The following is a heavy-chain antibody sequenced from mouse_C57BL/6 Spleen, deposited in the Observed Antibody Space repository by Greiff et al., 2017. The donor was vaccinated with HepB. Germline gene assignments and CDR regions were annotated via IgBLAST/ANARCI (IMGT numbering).Heavy chain of an antibody. CDR1: GFSFNTYA. CDR3: VRHEELGLDY. V-gene: IGHV10-1*01. CDR2: IRSKSNNYAT. Sequence: GGGLVQPKGSLKLSCAASGFSFNTYAMNWVRQAPGKGLEWVARIRSKSNNYATYYADSVKDRFTISRDDSESMLYLQMNNLKTEDTAMYYCVRHEELGLDYWGQGTSVTVSS. D-gene: IGHD4-1*01. J-gene: IGHJ4*01.